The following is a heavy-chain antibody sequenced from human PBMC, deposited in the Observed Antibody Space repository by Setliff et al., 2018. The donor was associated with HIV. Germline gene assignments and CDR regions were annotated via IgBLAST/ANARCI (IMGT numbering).Heavy chain of an antibody. V-gene: IGHV1-2*06. CDR3: VRDIKYGWGRYHIGPSPGFDY. CDR2: INPHSGGT. Sequence: GASVKVSCKASGYTVSGNYMHWVRQAPGQGLEWMGRINPHSGGTNYAQKFQGRVTMTSDTSINTAYMELKRLRSDDTAVYYCVRDIKYGWGRYHIGPSPGFDYWGQGTLVTVSS. J-gene: IGHJ4*02. CDR1: GYTVSGNY. D-gene: IGHD3-10*01.